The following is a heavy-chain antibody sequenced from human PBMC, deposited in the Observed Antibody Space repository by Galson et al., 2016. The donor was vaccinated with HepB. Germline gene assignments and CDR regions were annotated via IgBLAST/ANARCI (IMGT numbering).Heavy chain of an antibody. J-gene: IGHJ6*02. CDR3: AREALIAVTLLDV. Sequence: SLRLSCAASGFTVSTNYMGWVRQAPGKGLEWVSVIYSGGSTYYADSVKGRFTISRDNSKNTLYLQMNSLRAEDTAVYYCAREALIAVTLLDVWGQGTTVTVSS. V-gene: IGHV3-66*01. CDR1: GFTVSTNY. D-gene: IGHD6-19*01. CDR2: IYSGGST.